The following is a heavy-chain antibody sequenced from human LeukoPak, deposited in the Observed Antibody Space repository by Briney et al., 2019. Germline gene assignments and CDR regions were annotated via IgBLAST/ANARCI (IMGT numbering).Heavy chain of an antibody. V-gene: IGHV1-18*01. D-gene: IGHD2-21*01. J-gene: IGHJ4*02. CDR2: ISAYNGNT. Sequence: GASVKVSCKASGYTFTSYGISWVRQAPGQGLEWMGWISAYNGNTNYAQKLQGRVTMTRDTSTSTVYMEVSSLTSEDTAVYYCARVIPSAILDSWGQGTLVTVFS. CDR1: GYTFTSYG. CDR3: ARVIPSAILDS.